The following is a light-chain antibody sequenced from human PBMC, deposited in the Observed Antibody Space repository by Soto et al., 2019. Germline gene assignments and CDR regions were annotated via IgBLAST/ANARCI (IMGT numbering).Light chain of an antibody. CDR3: QEYNNWCPERT. CDR1: KSVSSN. J-gene: IGKJ1*01. CDR2: GAS. Sequence: EIVMTQSPATLSVSPGERATLSCRASKSVSSNLAWYQQKPGQAPRLLIYGASTRATGITARFSGSGSGTEVSISSSRVQPEDFGIDFCQEYNNWCPERTFGKGTKVEIK. V-gene: IGKV3-15*01.